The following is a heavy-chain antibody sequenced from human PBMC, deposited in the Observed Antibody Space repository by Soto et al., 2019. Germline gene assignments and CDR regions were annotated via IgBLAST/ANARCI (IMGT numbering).Heavy chain of an antibody. D-gene: IGHD3-22*01. CDR3: ARLGYFEDSGYSDFDS. CDR2: LYSGGSS. V-gene: IGHV3-53*01. CDR1: GFIVSRSY. J-gene: IGHJ5*01. Sequence: EVQLVESGGGLVRPGGSLRLSCGVSGFIVSRSYMTWVRQAPGKGLEWVSSLYSGGSSYYSDSVKGRFTISRDNSENTLSLQMNSLRAEDTAVYYCARLGYFEDSGYSDFDSWGHGTLVTVSS.